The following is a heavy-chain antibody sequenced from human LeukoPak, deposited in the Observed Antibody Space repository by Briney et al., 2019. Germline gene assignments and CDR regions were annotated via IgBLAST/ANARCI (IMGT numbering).Heavy chain of an antibody. CDR1: GFTFSSYG. CDR3: AKDSRWCSDDDY. J-gene: IGHJ4*02. Sequence: GRSLRLSCAASGFTFSSYGMHWVRQAPGKGLEWVAVISYDGSNKYYADSVKGRFTISRDNSKNTLYLQMNSLRAEDTAVYYCAKDSRWCSDDDYWGQGTLVTVSS. CDR2: ISYDGSNK. D-gene: IGHD2-8*01. V-gene: IGHV3-30*18.